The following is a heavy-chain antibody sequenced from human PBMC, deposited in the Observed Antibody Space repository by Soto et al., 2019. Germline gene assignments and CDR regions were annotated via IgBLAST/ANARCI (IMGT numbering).Heavy chain of an antibody. CDR2: INPSNGNT. Sequence: QVQLVQSGAEVKKPGASVKVSCKASGYTFTNYYMHWVRQAPGQGLEWMGIINPSNGNTSYAQKFQGRVTITXXTXTXXVYMELGSLRSEDTAVYYCTRADYIWGSYRYPFEYWGQGTLVTVSS. D-gene: IGHD3-16*02. CDR3: TRADYIWGSYRYPFEY. V-gene: IGHV1-46*03. CDR1: GYTFTNYY. J-gene: IGHJ4*02.